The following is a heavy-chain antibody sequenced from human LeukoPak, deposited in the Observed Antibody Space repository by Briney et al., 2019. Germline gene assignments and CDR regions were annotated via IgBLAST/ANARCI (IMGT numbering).Heavy chain of an antibody. D-gene: IGHD1-26*01. CDR2: MNPNSGNT. Sequence: ASVKVSCKASGYTFTNYDINWVRQATGQGLKWMGWMNPNSGNTGYAQKFQGRVTMTRNTSISTAYMELSSLRSEDTAVYYCARGIHSGSYRVSHYGMDVWGQGTTVTVSS. CDR3: ARGIHSGSYRVSHYGMDV. CDR1: GYTFTNYD. J-gene: IGHJ6*02. V-gene: IGHV1-8*01.